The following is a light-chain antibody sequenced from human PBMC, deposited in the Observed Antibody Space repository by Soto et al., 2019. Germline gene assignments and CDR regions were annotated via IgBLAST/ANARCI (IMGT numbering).Light chain of an antibody. V-gene: IGLV2-14*01. CDR1: SSDVGGYNY. CDR3: SSYTTSSTYV. CDR2: DVG. J-gene: IGLJ1*01. Sequence: QSVLTQPASVSGSPGQSIAISCTGTSSDVGGYNYVSWYQQVPGKAPKLMIYDVGNRPAGVSNRFSGTKSGNTASLTISELQAEDEAEYYCSSYTTSSTYVFGTGTKVTVL.